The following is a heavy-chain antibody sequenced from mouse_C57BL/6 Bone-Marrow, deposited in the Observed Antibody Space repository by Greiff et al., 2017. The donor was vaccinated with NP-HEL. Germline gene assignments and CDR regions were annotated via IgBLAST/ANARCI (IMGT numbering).Heavy chain of an antibody. Sequence: VQLQQSDAELVKPGASVKISCKVSGYTFTDHTIHWMKQRPEQGLEWIGYIYPRDGSTKYNEKFKGKATLTADKSSSTAYMQLNSLTSEDSAVYFCARRGPYYYGSSFYWYFDVWGTGTTVTVSS. CDR2: IYPRDGST. D-gene: IGHD1-1*01. CDR1: GYTFTDHT. CDR3: ARRGPYYYGSSFYWYFDV. J-gene: IGHJ1*03. V-gene: IGHV1-78*01.